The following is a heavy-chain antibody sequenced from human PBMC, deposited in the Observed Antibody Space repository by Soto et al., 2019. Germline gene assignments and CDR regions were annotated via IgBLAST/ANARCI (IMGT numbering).Heavy chain of an antibody. Sequence: QVQLVQSGAEVKQPGAAVRVSCKASGNTDTIYFIHWLRQAPGQRLEWLGWINSVSGGTNYAHKFLGRVTMTRDRSTTTAFMELRGLRSDDTAMYYCARGGSYYAHWGQGTLVTVSS. V-gene: IGHV1-2*02. CDR1: GNTDTIYF. J-gene: IGHJ4*02. CDR3: ARGGSYYAH. D-gene: IGHD1-26*01. CDR2: INSVSGGT.